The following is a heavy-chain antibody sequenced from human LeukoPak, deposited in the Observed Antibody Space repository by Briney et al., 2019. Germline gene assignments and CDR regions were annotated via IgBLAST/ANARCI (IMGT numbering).Heavy chain of an antibody. Sequence: ASVKVSCTASGYTFTSYGISWVRQATGQGLEWMGWISAYNGNTNYAQKLQGRVTITTDTSTSTAYMELRSLRSDDTAVYYCARDYDILTGASKLDYWGQGTLVTASS. V-gene: IGHV1-18*04. CDR1: GYTFTSYG. J-gene: IGHJ4*02. CDR2: ISAYNGNT. D-gene: IGHD3-9*01. CDR3: ARDYDILTGASKLDY.